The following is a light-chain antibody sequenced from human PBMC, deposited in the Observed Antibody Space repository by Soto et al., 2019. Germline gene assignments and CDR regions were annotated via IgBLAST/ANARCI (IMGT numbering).Light chain of an antibody. CDR2: EVY. V-gene: IGLV2-14*01. CDR1: SSDVGIYNY. CDR3: TSFTTSSIWV. Sequence: QSALTPAASVSGSPGQSITISCTGTSSDVGIYNYVSWYQQHPGKAPKLIICEVYNRPSGVSNRFSGSKSGNTASLTISGLRPEDEADYYCTSFTTSSIWVFGGGTKVTVL. J-gene: IGLJ3*02.